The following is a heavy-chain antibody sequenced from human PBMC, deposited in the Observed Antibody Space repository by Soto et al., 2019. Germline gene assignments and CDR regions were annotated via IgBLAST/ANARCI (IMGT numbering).Heavy chain of an antibody. D-gene: IGHD1-1*01. CDR2: MNPNSGNT. V-gene: IGHV1-8*01. J-gene: IGHJ6*04. Sequence: QVQLVQSGAEVKKPGASVKVSCKASGYTFTSYDINWVRQATGQGLEWMGWMNPNSGNTAYAQKFQGRATMTRNTSRSTANRELSSLGSEERAVYYWARKRNMYGMDVWGKGTTVTASS. CDR3: ARKRNMYGMDV. CDR1: GYTFTSYD.